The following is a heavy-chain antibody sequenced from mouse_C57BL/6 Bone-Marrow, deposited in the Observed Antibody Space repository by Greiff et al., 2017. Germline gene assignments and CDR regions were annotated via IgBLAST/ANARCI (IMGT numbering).Heavy chain of an antibody. D-gene: IGHD3-2*02. J-gene: IGHJ4*01. Sequence: EVQRVESEGGLVQPGSSMKLSCTASGFTFSDYYMAWVRQVPERGLEWVANINYDGSGTYYLDYLKSRFIISRDNAKNILYLQMSSLRSEATATYYCAREGQLRLGAMDYWGQGTSVTVSS. CDR2: INYDGSGT. CDR1: GFTFSDYY. V-gene: IGHV5-16*01. CDR3: AREGQLRLGAMDY.